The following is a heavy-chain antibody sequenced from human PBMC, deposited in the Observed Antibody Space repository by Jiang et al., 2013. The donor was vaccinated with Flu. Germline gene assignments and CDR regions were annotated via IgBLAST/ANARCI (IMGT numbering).Heavy chain of an antibody. Sequence: LLKPSETLSLTCAVYGGSFSGYYWSWIRQPPGKGLEWIGEINHSGSTNYNPSLKSRVTISVDTSKNQFSLKLSSVTAADTAVYYCAGLMGIAAALGVDYWGQGTLVTVSS. V-gene: IGHV4-34*01. CDR1: GGSFSGYY. CDR2: INHSGST. CDR3: AGLMGIAAALGVDY. D-gene: IGHD6-13*01. J-gene: IGHJ4*02.